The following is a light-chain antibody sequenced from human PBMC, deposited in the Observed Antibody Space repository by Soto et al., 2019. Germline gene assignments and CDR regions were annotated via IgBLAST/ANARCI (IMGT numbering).Light chain of an antibody. V-gene: IGLV1-40*01. CDR2: GNN. Sequence: QSVLTQPPSVSGALGQSVTISCTGTWSNIGAGHDVPWYQQLPGTAPKLLIYGNNNRPSGVPDRFSGSKSGTSASLAITGLQAEDETDYYCQSFDSSLSIYIFGTGTKLTVL. CDR1: WSNIGAGHD. CDR3: QSFDSSLSIYI. J-gene: IGLJ1*01.